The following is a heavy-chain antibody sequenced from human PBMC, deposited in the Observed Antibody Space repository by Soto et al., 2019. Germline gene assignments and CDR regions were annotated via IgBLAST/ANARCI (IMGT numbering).Heavy chain of an antibody. Sequence: ESGGGLVQPGGSLRLSCAASGFTFSSYSMNWVRQAPGKGLEWVSYISSSSSTIYYADSVKGRFTISRDKAKNSLYLQMNSLRGEDTAVYYCAREGDSSGWKDAFDIWGQGTMVTVSS. CDR1: GFTFSSYS. CDR3: AREGDSSGWKDAFDI. J-gene: IGHJ3*02. V-gene: IGHV3-48*01. D-gene: IGHD6-19*01. CDR2: ISSSSSTI.